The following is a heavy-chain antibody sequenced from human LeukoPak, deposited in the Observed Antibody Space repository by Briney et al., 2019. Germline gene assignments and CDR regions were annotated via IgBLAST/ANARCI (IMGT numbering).Heavy chain of an antibody. CDR3: ARLRRWQQLAEYYYGMDV. D-gene: IGHD6-13*01. CDR2: INHSGST. J-gene: IGHJ6*02. Sequence: SETLSLTCAVYGGSFSGYYWSWIRQLPGKGLEWIGEINHSGSTNYNPSLKSRVTLSLDSSKSQFALKVTSVTAADTAVYYCARLRRWQQLAEYYYGMDVWGQGTTVTVSS. V-gene: IGHV4-34*01. CDR1: GGSFSGYY.